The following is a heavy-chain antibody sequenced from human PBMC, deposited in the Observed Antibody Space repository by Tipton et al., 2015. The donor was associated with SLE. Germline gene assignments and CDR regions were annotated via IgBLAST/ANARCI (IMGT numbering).Heavy chain of an antibody. Sequence: GSLRLSCAVSGFIFSDHYMDWVRQAPGKGLEWVGRSRNKPNSYTTEYAASVQGRFTISRDDSKNSLYLQMNSLKTEDTAVYYCARGVCSGGNCYIFDCWGQGTLVTVSS. CDR1: GFIFSDHY. CDR2: SRNKPNSYTT. J-gene: IGHJ4*02. CDR3: ARGVCSGGNCYIFDC. V-gene: IGHV3-72*01. D-gene: IGHD2-15*01.